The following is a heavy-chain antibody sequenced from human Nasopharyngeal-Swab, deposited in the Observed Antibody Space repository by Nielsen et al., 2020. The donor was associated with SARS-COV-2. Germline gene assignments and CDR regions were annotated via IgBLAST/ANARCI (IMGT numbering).Heavy chain of an antibody. J-gene: IGHJ4*02. CDR2: IKQDRSEK. V-gene: IGHV3-7*01. CDR1: GFTFSSYW. D-gene: IGHD5-12*01. Sequence: GGSLRLSCAASGFTFSSYWMSWVRQAPGKGLEWVANIKQDRSEKYYVDSVKGRFTISRDNAKNSLYLQMNSLRAEDTAVYYCARDKDSGYELTPPLYWGQGTLVTVSS. CDR3: ARDKDSGYELTPPLY.